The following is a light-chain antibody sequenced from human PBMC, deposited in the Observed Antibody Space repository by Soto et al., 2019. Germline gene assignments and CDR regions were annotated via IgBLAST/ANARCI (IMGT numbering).Light chain of an antibody. Sequence: QSALTQPPSASGSPGQSVAISCTGTSSDVSGYNYVSWYQQHPGKAPKLMIYEVTKRPSGVPDRFSGSKSGNTASLTVSGLQAEDEADYYCSSHAGINNVVFGGGTKVTVL. CDR2: EVT. V-gene: IGLV2-8*01. J-gene: IGLJ3*02. CDR1: SSDVSGYNY. CDR3: SSHAGINNVV.